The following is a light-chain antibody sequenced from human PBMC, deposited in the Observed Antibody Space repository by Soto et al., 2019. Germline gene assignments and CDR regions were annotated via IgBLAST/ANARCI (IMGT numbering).Light chain of an antibody. V-gene: IGKV3-15*01. CDR2: GAS. Sequence: EIVMTQSPATLSVSAGERVTLSCRASQSISSSLAWYQQKPGQAHSLLFYGASTRASGVPARFSGSGSGTEFTLTISSLQSEDFAVYYCHQYNGWPRTFGQGTKVEI. CDR1: QSISSS. J-gene: IGKJ1*01. CDR3: HQYNGWPRT.